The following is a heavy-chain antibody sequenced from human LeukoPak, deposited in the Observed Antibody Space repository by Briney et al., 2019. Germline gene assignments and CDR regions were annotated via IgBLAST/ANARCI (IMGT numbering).Heavy chain of an antibody. CDR2: ITNDGSST. CDR1: GLTFSSHW. J-gene: IGHJ4*02. V-gene: IGHV3-74*01. CDR3: ATQQGGNPAY. Sequence: GGSLRLSCAASGLTFSSHWMHWVRQAPGKGLVWVSRITNDGSSTTYADSVKGRSTISRDNAKNMLYLQVNSLRAEDTAVCYCATQQGGNPAYWGQGTLVTVSS. D-gene: IGHD1-14*01.